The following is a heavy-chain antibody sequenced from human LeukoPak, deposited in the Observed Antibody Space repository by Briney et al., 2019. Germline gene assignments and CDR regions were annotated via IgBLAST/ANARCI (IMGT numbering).Heavy chain of an antibody. CDR1: GYSISSAYY. Sequence: PSETLSLTCSVSGYSISSAYYWGWIRQPPGKGLEWIGTMYHSGSTNYNPSLKSRVTISVDTSKNQFSLKLSSVTAADTAVYYCARSRFWAPLDYWGQGTLVTVSS. CDR2: MYHSGST. J-gene: IGHJ4*02. D-gene: IGHD3-16*01. CDR3: ARSRFWAPLDY. V-gene: IGHV4-38-2*02.